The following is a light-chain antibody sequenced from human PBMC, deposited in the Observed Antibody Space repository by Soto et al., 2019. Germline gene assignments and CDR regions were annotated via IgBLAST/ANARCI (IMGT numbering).Light chain of an antibody. CDR2: DAS. J-gene: IGKJ4*01. Sequence: DIRLTQSPSTLSASVGDRVTITCRATQSISTWLAWYQQKPGKAPDLLIYDASNRATGVPARFSGTGSGTDFTLTISSLEPEDFAVYYCQQRTNWPLTFGGGTKVDIK. V-gene: IGKV1-5*01. CDR1: QSISTW. CDR3: QQRTNWPLT.